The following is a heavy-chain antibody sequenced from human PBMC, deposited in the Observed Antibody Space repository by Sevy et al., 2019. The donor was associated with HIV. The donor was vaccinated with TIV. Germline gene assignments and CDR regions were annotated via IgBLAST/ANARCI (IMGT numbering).Heavy chain of an antibody. Sequence: SGTLTLTCTVSGASISSSGYYWGRIRQPPGKGLEWIASINYSGSTFYNPSLKSRVIISSDTSKNQFSLKLNSVTAAVTAIYYCAGPTLTYSSGWSYYDAWGQGTVVTVSS. V-gene: IGHV4-39*01. CDR2: INYSGST. D-gene: IGHD6-19*01. CDR1: GASISSSGYY. J-gene: IGHJ4*02. CDR3: AGPTLTYSSGWSYYDA.